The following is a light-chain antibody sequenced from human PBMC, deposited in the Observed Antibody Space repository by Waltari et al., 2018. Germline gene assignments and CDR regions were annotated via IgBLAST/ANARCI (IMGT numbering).Light chain of an antibody. CDR3: CSYAGSYTFVV. V-gene: IGLV2-11*01. J-gene: IGLJ2*01. CDR2: DVS. Sequence: QSALTQPRSVSGSPGQSVTLSCTGTSSDVGGYNYVSWYQQHPGKAPKLMIYDVSKRPSGVPDRFSGSKSGNTASLTISGLHAEDEADYYCCSYAGSYTFVVFGGGTKLTVL. CDR1: SSDVGGYNY.